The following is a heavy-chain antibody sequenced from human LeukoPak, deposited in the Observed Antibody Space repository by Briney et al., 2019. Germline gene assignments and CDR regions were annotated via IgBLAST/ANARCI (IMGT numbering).Heavy chain of an antibody. J-gene: IGHJ4*02. CDR1: GGSISSYY. D-gene: IGHD3-22*01. Sequence: PSETLSLTCTVSGGSISSYYWSWIRQPPGKGLEWIGYIYYSGSTNYNPSLKSRVTISVDTSKNQFSLNLSSVTAADTAVYYCARSYFDSSGYSPSDYWGQGTLVTVSS. V-gene: IGHV4-59*08. CDR3: ARSYFDSSGYSPSDY. CDR2: IYYSGST.